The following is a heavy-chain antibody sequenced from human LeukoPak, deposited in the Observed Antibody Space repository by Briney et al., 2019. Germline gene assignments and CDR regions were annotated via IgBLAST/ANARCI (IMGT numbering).Heavy chain of an antibody. V-gene: IGHV4-30-2*01. CDR3: ARVVRSSTSCYFDY. CDR2: IYHSGST. CDR1: GGSISSGGYS. Sequence: PSETLSLTCAVSGGSISSGGYSWSWIRQPPGKGLEWIGYIYHSGSTYYNPSLKSRVTISVDWSKTQFSLKLSSVTAADTAVYCCARVVRSSTSCYFDYWGQGTLVTVSS. D-gene: IGHD2-2*01. J-gene: IGHJ4*02.